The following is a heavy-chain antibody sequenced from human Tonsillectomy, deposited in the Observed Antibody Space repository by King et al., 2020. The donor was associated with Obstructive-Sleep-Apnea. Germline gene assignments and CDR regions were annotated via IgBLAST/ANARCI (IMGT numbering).Heavy chain of an antibody. CDR2: TFGSGGGT. CDR1: GFTFSSYA. V-gene: IGHV3-23*04. CDR3: AKDLGSRGDGSPMDQ. Sequence: VQLVESGGGLVQPGGSLRLSCATSGFTFSSYAMTWVRQAPGKGLEWVSSTFGSGGGTYYSDSVKGRFTISRHNSKNTLYLQMNSLRAEDAAIYYCAKDLGSRGDGSPMDQWGQGTLVTVSS. J-gene: IGHJ1*01. D-gene: IGHD3-10*01.